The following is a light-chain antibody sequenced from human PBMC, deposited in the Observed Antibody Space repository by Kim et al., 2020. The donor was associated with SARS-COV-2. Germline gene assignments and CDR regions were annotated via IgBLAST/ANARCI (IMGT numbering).Light chain of an antibody. V-gene: IGKV3-11*01. CDR1: KSISIY. CDR2: EAS. CDR3: QQRSEWPIT. J-gene: IGKJ5*01. Sequence: SPGERAPLSCRASKSISIYLAWYQQRPGQAPRLLIYEASNRATGVPARFGGSGSGTDFTLTISSLEPEDSAVYYCQQRSEWPITFGQGTRLEIK.